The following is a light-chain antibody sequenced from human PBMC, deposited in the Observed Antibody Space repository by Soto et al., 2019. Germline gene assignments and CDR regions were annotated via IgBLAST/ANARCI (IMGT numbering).Light chain of an antibody. Sequence: DIQMTQSPSSLSASIGDRVTITCRASQDISNYLAWYQQNPGEIPKLLIYAASTLQSGVPSRFSGSGSGTDFTLTISRLQAEDVATYYCQKYTSAPFTFGPGTKVDIK. V-gene: IGKV1-27*01. J-gene: IGKJ3*01. CDR2: AAS. CDR1: QDISNY. CDR3: QKYTSAPFT.